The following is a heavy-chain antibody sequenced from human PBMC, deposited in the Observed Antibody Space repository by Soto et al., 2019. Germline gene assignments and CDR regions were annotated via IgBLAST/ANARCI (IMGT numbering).Heavy chain of an antibody. D-gene: IGHD5-12*01. Sequence: SETLSLTCAVYGGSVSGYYWSWIRQPPGKGLEWIGEINHSGSTNYNPSLKSRVTISVDTSKNQFSLKLSSVTAADTAVYYCGGGYDSPSYVYYFDYWGQGTLVTVSS. CDR2: INHSGST. CDR1: GGSVSGYY. V-gene: IGHV4-34*01. CDR3: GGGYDSPSYVYYFDY. J-gene: IGHJ4*02.